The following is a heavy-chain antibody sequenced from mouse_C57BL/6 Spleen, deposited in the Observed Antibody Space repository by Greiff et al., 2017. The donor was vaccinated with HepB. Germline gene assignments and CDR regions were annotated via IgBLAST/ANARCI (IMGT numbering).Heavy chain of an antibody. CDR2: ISGGGGNT. J-gene: IGHJ2*01. Sequence: EVKLVESGGGLVKPGGSLKLSCAASGFTFSSYTMSWVRQTPEKRLEWVATISGGGGNTYYPDSVKGRFTISRDNAKNTLYLQMSSLRSEDTALYYCARQLNYYFDYWGQGTTLTVSS. V-gene: IGHV5-9*01. CDR1: GFTFSSYT. CDR3: ARQLNYYFDY.